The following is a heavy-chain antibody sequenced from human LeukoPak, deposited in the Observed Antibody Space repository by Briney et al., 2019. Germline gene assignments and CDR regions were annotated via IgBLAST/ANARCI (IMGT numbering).Heavy chain of an antibody. CDR2: ISGSGGST. CDR1: GFTFSSYA. V-gene: IGHV3-23*01. CDR3: AKRRYDFWSGYKELAY. J-gene: IGHJ4*02. Sequence: GGSLRLSCAASGFTFSSYAMSWVRQAPGKGLDWVSVISGSGGSTYYADSVKGRFTVSRDNSKNTLYLQMNSLRAEDTAVYYCAKRRYDFWSGYKELAYWGQGTLVTVSS. D-gene: IGHD3-3*01.